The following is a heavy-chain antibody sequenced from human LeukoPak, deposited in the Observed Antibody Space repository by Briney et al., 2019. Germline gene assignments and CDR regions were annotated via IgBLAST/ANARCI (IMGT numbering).Heavy chain of an antibody. CDR1: GYTFASYA. D-gene: IGHD1-26*01. V-gene: IGHV1-3*01. J-gene: IGHJ4*02. CDR2: ILAGNGNT. Sequence: GASVKVSCKASGYTFASYAMHWVRQAPGQRLEWMGWILAGNGNTKYSQKFQGRVTITRDTSASTAYMELSSLRSEDTAVYYCARDLVGAEDYWGQGTLVTVSS. CDR3: ARDLVGAEDY.